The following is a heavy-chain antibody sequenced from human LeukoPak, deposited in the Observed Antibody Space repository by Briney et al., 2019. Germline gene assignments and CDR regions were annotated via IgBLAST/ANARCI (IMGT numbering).Heavy chain of an antibody. V-gene: IGHV3-64D*06. CDR3: VKDFGRIRGTPDS. CDR1: GFDFSIYT. CDR2: ISGSGNGGSR. Sequence: GGSLRLSCSASGFDFSIYTMYWVRQAPGKGPEYVSTISGSGNGGSRYYADSVKGRFTISRDDSKSIVYLQMNNLRSEDTAVYYCVKDFGRIRGTPDSWGQGTLVSVSS. D-gene: IGHD1-26*01. J-gene: IGHJ4*02.